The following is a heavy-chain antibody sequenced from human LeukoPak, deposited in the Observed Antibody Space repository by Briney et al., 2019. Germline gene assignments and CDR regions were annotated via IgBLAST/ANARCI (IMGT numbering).Heavy chain of an antibody. CDR1: GFTIDDYT. D-gene: IGHD3-9*01. CDR2: ISWDGGST. V-gene: IGHV3-43*01. Sequence: HAGGSLRLSCAASGFTIDDYTMHWVRQAPGKGLEWVSLISWDGGSTYYADSVKGRFTISRDNSKNSLYLQMNSLRTEDTALYYCAKDRILRYFDWLLEDWGQGTLVTVSS. CDR3: AKDRILRYFDWLLED. J-gene: IGHJ4*02.